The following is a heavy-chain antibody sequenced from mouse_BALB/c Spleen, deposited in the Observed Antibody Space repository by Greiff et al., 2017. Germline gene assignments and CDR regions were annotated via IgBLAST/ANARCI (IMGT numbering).Heavy chain of an antibody. Sequence: VQLQQSGAELVRPGSSVKISCKASGYAFSSYWMNWVKQRPGQGLEWIGQIYPGDGDTNYNGKFKGKATLTADKSSSTAYMQLSSLTSEDSAVYFCARRVTTVAPYAMDYWGQGTSVTVSS. CDR2: IYPGDGDT. D-gene: IGHD1-1*01. CDR3: ARRVTTVAPYAMDY. V-gene: IGHV1-80*01. J-gene: IGHJ4*01. CDR1: GYAFSSYW.